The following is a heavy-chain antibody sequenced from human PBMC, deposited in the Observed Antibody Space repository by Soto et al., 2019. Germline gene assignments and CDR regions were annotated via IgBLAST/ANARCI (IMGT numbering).Heavy chain of an antibody. CDR1: GXTXXTYA. J-gene: IGHJ6*02. D-gene: IGHD4-17*01. CDR3: AKEGPYDHGDYRVYYYGVDV. V-gene: IGHV3-23*01. CDR2: SGASGADP. Sequence: GGSLRLSCAASGXTXXTYAMTXXRQAXXXXXXSVSGSGASGADPYSAVSVKGRFTDSRDSSKNTLYLQMNSLRADDTAIYYCAKEGPYDHGDYRVYYYGVDVWGRGTTVTVSS.